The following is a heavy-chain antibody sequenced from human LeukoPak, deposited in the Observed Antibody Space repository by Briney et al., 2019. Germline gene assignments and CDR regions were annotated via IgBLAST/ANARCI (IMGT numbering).Heavy chain of an antibody. CDR1: GGSISSGGYY. Sequence: SRTLSLTCTVSGGSISSGGYYWSWIRQHPGKGLEWIGYIYYSGSTYYNPSLKSRVTISVDTSKNQFSLKLSSVTAADTAVYYCARESYGDYGTDAFDIWGQGTMVTVSS. J-gene: IGHJ3*02. CDR2: IYYSGST. D-gene: IGHD4-17*01. CDR3: ARESYGDYGTDAFDI. V-gene: IGHV4-31*03.